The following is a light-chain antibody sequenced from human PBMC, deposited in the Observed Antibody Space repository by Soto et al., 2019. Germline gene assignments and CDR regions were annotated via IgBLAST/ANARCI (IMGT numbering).Light chain of an antibody. J-gene: IGKJ5*01. V-gene: IGKV1-39*01. CDR3: QQSYRTPT. Sequence: DIQMTQSPSSLSASVGDRVTITCRASQGISSYLNWYQQKPGKXPXXLIYAASSLQSGVPSRFSGIGSGTDFPLTLSSLQPEDFATYDCQQSYRTPTFGQGTRLEIK. CDR1: QGISSY. CDR2: AAS.